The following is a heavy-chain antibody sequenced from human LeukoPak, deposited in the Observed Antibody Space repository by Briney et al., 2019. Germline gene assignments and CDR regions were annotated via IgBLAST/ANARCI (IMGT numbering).Heavy chain of an antibody. Sequence: SETLSLTCTVSGGSISSYYWSWIRQPPGKGLEWIGYIYYSGTTNYNPSLKSRVTISVDTSKNQFSLKLSSVTAADTAVYYCVRGVYIAAAQYAYWGRGTLVTVSS. D-gene: IGHD6-13*01. CDR1: GGSISSYY. CDR3: VRGVYIAAAQYAY. V-gene: IGHV4-59*01. J-gene: IGHJ4*02. CDR2: IYYSGTT.